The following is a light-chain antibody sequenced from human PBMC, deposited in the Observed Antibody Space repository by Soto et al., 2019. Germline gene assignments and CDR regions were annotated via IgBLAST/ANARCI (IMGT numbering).Light chain of an antibody. V-gene: IGLV7-46*01. J-gene: IGLJ2*01. CDR3: LLSYSGARVV. CDR1: TGAVTSGHY. Sequence: QAVVTQEPSLTVSPGGTVTLTCGSSTGAVTSGHYPYWFQQKPGQAPRTLIYDTSNKHSWTPARFSGSLLGGKAALTLSGAQPEDEGEYYCLLSYSGARVVFGGGTKLTVL. CDR2: DTS.